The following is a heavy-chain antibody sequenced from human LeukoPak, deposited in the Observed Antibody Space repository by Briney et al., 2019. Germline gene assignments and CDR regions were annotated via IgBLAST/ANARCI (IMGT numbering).Heavy chain of an antibody. CDR2: IKHSGNT. V-gene: IGHV4-34*01. CDR1: GFTFSSYE. CDR3: ARHGTRYYYYYMDV. J-gene: IGHJ6*03. Sequence: PGGSLRLSCAASGFTFSSYEMNWIRQPPGKGLEWIGEIKHSGNTNYNPSLKSRVTISVDTSKNEFSLKLSSVTAADTAVYYCARHGTRYYYYYMDVWGKGTTVTISS. D-gene: IGHD1-26*01.